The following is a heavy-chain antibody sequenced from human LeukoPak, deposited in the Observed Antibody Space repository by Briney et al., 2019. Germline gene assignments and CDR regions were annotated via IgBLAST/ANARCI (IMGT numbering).Heavy chain of an antibody. Sequence: SETLSLTCTVSGGSFSSYYWSWIRQPPGKGLEWIGYIYYSGSTNYNPSLKSRVTISVDTSKNQFSLKLSSVTAADTGVYYCARQGLLGQNWFDPWGQGTLVTVSS. D-gene: IGHD6-19*01. CDR2: IYYSGST. CDR3: ARQGLLGQNWFDP. V-gene: IGHV4-59*01. CDR1: GGSFSSYY. J-gene: IGHJ5*02.